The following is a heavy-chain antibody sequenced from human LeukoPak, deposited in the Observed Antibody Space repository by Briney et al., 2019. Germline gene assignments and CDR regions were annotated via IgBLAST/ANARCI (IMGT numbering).Heavy chain of an antibody. Sequence: GGSLRLSCAASGFTVSSNYMSWVRQAPGKGLEWVSVIYSGGSTYYADSVKGRYTISRDNSKNTLYLQMNSLRAEDTAVYYCARGPGNYGDYVGYYGMDVWGQGTTVTVSS. CDR1: GFTVSSNY. V-gene: IGHV3-66*02. J-gene: IGHJ6*02. D-gene: IGHD4-17*01. CDR3: ARGPGNYGDYVGYYGMDV. CDR2: IYSGGST.